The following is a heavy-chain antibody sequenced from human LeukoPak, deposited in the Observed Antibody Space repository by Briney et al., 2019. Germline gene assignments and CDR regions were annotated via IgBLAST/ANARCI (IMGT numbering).Heavy chain of an antibody. D-gene: IGHD5-18*01. CDR3: AILRGYTYGYLNY. V-gene: IGHV1-2*02. CDR2: INPNSGGT. Sequence: GASVKVSCKASEYTFTGYYIHWVRQAPGQGLEWMGWINPNSGGTNYAQKFQGRVTMTRDTSISTAYMELSRLRSDDTAVYYCAILRGYTYGYLNYWGQGTLVTVSS. CDR1: EYTFTGYY. J-gene: IGHJ4*02.